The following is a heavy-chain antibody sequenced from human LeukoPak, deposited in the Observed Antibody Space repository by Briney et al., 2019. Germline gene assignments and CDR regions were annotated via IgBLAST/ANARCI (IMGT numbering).Heavy chain of an antibody. CDR3: AKEASNLSYHLDY. J-gene: IGHJ4*02. V-gene: IGHV3-23*01. CDR2: ISFIGVST. CDR1: GFTFRTFA. Sequence: GGSLRLSCAASGFTFRTFAMSWVRQAPGKGLEWVSSISFIGVSTYYADSVKGRFTISCANSKNTLYLQRNSLRAEHMAVYYCAKEASNLSYHLDYWGQGTLVTVSS. D-gene: IGHD1-26*01.